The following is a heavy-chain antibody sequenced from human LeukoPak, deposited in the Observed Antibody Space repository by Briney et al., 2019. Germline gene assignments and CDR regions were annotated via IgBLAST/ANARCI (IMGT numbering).Heavy chain of an antibody. D-gene: IGHD2-2*01. V-gene: IGHV4-39*07. J-gene: IGHJ3*02. CDR3: ARVPTIGYCSSTSCYRTFDI. CDR1: RGSISRSSYY. Sequence: PSESLSLTRTVSRGSISRSSYYWGWTRHPPGEGLEWIGSNYYSGRTYYNPSLKSRVTISVATSKNQSSLKLSSVTAADTAVYYCARVPTIGYCSSTSCYRTFDIWGQGTMVTVSS. CDR2: NYYSGRT.